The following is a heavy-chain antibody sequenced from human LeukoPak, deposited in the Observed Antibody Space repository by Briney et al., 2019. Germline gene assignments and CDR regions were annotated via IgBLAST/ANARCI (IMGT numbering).Heavy chain of an antibody. CDR2: IYFSGSS. V-gene: IGHV4-59*01. CDR1: GGSISNYY. Sequence: PSETLSLTCTVSGGSISNYYWSWIRQPPGKGLEWIGYIYFSGSSNNNPSLKSRVTISVDTSKNQFSLKLSSVTAADTAVYYCARVPSYYYYMDVWGKGTTVTVSS. J-gene: IGHJ6*03. CDR3: ARVPSYYYYMDV.